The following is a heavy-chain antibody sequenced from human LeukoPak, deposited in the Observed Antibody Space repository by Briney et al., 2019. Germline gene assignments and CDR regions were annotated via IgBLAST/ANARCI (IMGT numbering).Heavy chain of an antibody. CDR3: ARDLLSRDWFDP. Sequence: GGSLRLSCAASGFTFSSYSMNWVRQAPGKGLEWVSSISSSSSYIYYADSVKGRFTISRDNAKNSLYLQTNSLRAEDTAVYYCARDLLSRDWFDPWGQGTLVTVSS. CDR2: ISSSSSYI. D-gene: IGHD2/OR15-2a*01. V-gene: IGHV3-21*04. CDR1: GFTFSSYS. J-gene: IGHJ5*02.